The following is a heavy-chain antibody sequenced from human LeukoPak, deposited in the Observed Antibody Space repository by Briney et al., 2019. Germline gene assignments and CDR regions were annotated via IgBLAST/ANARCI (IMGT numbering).Heavy chain of an antibody. D-gene: IGHD6-19*01. J-gene: IGHJ4*02. CDR2: INRDGSER. Sequence: GGSLRLSCAASGFTCSSYWMSWVRQAPGKGLECVANINRDGSERNYVDSVKGRFTISRDNAKNSLYLQMNSLRAEDTAVYYCARDQDAYSSGWYGVFDYWGQGTLVTVSS. V-gene: IGHV3-7*05. CDR1: GFTCSSYW. CDR3: ARDQDAYSSGWYGVFDY.